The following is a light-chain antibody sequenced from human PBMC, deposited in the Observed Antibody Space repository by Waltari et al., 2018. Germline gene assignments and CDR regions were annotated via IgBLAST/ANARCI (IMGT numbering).Light chain of an antibody. CDR3: QQYNNWPPERT. Sequence: EIVMTQSPATLSVSPGERATLSCRASQSVSSNLAWYQQKPGQAPRLLIYGASTRATGIPARFSGSGSGTEFTLTISSLRSEDFAVYYCQQYNNWPPERTFGQGTKVEIK. V-gene: IGKV3-15*01. CDR1: QSVSSN. J-gene: IGKJ1*01. CDR2: GAS.